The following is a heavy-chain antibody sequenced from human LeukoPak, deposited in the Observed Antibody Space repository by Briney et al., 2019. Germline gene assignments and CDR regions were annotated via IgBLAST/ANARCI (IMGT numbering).Heavy chain of an antibody. Sequence: GGSLRLSCAASGFTFSSHTMNWVRQAPGKGLEWVSAITGTSSYIYYADSVRGRFTISRDNAKNTLYLQMNSLRAEDTAVYYCAGDNDYHFDYWGQGTLVTVSS. CDR1: GFTFSSHT. J-gene: IGHJ4*02. CDR3: AGDNDYHFDY. V-gene: IGHV3-21*01. D-gene: IGHD1-1*01. CDR2: ITGTSSYI.